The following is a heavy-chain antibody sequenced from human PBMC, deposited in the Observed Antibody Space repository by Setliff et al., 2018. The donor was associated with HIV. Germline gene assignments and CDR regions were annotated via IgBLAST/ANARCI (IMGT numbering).Heavy chain of an antibody. CDR2: ITHSGST. J-gene: IGHJ5*02. CDR3: ARGDYPLSTVATIKGVVWFDP. D-gene: IGHD5-12*01. CDR1: GGSFSGYY. Sequence: SETLSLTCAVYGGSFSGYYWNWIRQSPGKGLEWIGEITHSGSTNYNPSLKSRVTISIDTSKNQFSLKVNSVTAADTAVYYCARGDYPLSTVATIKGVVWFDPWGQGTLVTVSS. V-gene: IGHV4-34*01.